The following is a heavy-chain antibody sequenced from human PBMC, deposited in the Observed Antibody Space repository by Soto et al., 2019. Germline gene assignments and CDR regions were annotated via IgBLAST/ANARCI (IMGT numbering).Heavy chain of an antibody. D-gene: IGHD1-26*01. Sequence: QMQLVQSGAEVKKPGASVKVSCKASGYTFTRYDINWVRQATGQGLEWMGWMNPNSGNTGYAQKFQGRVTMTRNTSKSTAYMELSSLRSEYTAVYYCSSDVGAKRFDYWGQGTLVTVSS. CDR1: GYTFTRYD. CDR3: SSDVGAKRFDY. V-gene: IGHV1-8*01. J-gene: IGHJ4*02. CDR2: MNPNSGNT.